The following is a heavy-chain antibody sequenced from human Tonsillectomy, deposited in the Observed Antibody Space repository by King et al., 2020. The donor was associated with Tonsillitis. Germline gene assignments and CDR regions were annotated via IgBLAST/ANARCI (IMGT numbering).Heavy chain of an antibody. CDR2: ISYDGSNK. D-gene: IGHD4-11*01. CDR3: ANSDYPYYGNYNRYGMDV. J-gene: IGHJ6*02. V-gene: IGHV3-30*18. CDR1: GFTFSSYG. Sequence: VQLVESGGGVVQPGRSLRLSCAASGFTFSSYGMHWVRQAPGKGLEWVAVISYDGSNKYYAESVKGRFTISRDNSKNTLYLQMNSLRAEDTAVYYCANSDYPYYGNYNRYGMDVWGQGTTVTVSS.